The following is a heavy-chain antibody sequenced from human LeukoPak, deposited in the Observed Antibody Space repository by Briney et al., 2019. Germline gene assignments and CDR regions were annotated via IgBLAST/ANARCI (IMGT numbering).Heavy chain of an antibody. V-gene: IGHV4-59*01. D-gene: IGHD3-22*01. CDR1: GGSISSYY. CDR2: IYYSGST. Sequence: PETLSLTCTVSGGSISSYYWSWIRQPPGKGLEWIGYIYYSGSTNYNPSLKSRVTISVDTSKNQFSLKLSSVTAADTAVYCCARDRDYYDSSGYPRPYNWFDPWGQGTLVTVSS. J-gene: IGHJ5*02. CDR3: ARDRDYYDSSGYPRPYNWFDP.